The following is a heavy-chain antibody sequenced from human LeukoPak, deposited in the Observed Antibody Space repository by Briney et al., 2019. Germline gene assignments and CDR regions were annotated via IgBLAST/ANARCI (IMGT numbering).Heavy chain of an antibody. CDR2: IYHTGAT. J-gene: IGHJ1*01. Sequence: SETLSLTCTVSGHSIINSYYWGWIWQPPGKGLEWIGSIYHTGATYYNPSLKSRVTISVDTSKNQFSLKLNSVTAADTAVYYCARAVDSSGFSCFQHWGQGTLVTVSS. CDR1: GHSIINSYY. V-gene: IGHV4-38-2*02. CDR3: ARAVDSSGFSCFQH. D-gene: IGHD3-22*01.